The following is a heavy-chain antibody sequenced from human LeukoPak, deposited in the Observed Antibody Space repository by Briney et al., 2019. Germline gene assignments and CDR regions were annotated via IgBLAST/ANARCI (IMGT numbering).Heavy chain of an antibody. CDR3: ARGFRTYSSGWYEAFDY. CDR1: GFTFSSYG. J-gene: IGHJ4*02. V-gene: IGHV3-33*01. D-gene: IGHD6-19*01. Sequence: PGGSLRLSCAASGFTFSSYGMHWVRQAPGKGLEWVAVIWYDGSNKYYADSVKGRFTISRGNSKNTLYLQMNSLRAEDTAVYYCARGFRTYSSGWYEAFDYWGQGTLVTVSS. CDR2: IWYDGSNK.